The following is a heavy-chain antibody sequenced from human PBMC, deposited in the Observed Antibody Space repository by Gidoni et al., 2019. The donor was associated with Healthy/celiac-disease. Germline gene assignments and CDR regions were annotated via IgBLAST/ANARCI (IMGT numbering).Heavy chain of an antibody. D-gene: IGHD6-19*01. CDR1: GFTFSDYY. CDR2: ISSSSSYT. Sequence: QVQLVESGGGLVKPGGSLRLSCAASGFTFSDYYMSWIRQAPGKGLEWVSYISSSSSYTNYADSVKGRFTISRDNAKNSLYLQMNSLRAEDTAVYYCARVMEWLDRGYYFDYWGQGTLVTVSS. V-gene: IGHV3-11*06. CDR3: ARVMEWLDRGYYFDY. J-gene: IGHJ4*02.